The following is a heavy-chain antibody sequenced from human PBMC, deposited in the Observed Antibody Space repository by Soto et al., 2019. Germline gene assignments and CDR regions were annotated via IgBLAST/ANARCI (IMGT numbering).Heavy chain of an antibody. J-gene: IGHJ1*01. CDR3: ARGLGCSGTYEYFQH. Sequence: QVQLQQWGAGLLKPSETLSLTCAVYGGSFSGYYWSWIRQPPGKGLEWIGEINHSGSTNYNPSLKSRVTISVDTSKNQFSLKLSSVTAADTAVYYCARGLGCSGTYEYFQHWGQGTLVTVSS. CDR1: GGSFSGYY. D-gene: IGHD1-26*01. CDR2: INHSGST. V-gene: IGHV4-34*01.